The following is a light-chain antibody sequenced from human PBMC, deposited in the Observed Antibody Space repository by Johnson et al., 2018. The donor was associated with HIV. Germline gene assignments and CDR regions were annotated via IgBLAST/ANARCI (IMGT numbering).Light chain of an antibody. Sequence: QSVLTQPPSVSAAPGQKVTISCSGSSSNIGNNDVSWYQQLPGTAPKLLIYENNKRPSGIPDRFSGSKSGTSATLGITGLQTGDEADYYCGTWDSSLSAGRYVFGTGTKVTVL. CDR3: GTWDSSLSAGRYV. CDR2: ENN. J-gene: IGLJ1*01. CDR1: SSNIGNND. V-gene: IGLV1-51*02.